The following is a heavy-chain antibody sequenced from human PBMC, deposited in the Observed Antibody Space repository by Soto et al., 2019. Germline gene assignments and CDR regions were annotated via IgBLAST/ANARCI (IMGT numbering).Heavy chain of an antibody. CDR3: ARGVRNCGDTSCYDSMDV. CDR2: IYHSGST. V-gene: IGHV4-4*02. Sequence: QVQLQESGPGLVKPSGTLSLTCAVSGGSISASNWWSWVRQPPGKGLEWIGEIYHSGSTNYNPSRKSRVSISGDKSKNQFSLKLSSVTAADTAVYYCARGVRNCGDTSCYDSMDVWGQGTTVTVSS. CDR1: GGSISASNW. D-gene: IGHD2-2*01. J-gene: IGHJ6*02.